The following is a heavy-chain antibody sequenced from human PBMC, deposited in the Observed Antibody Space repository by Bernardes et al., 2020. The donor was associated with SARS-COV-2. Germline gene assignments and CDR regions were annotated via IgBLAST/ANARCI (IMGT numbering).Heavy chain of an antibody. D-gene: IGHD3-3*01. V-gene: IGHV1-2*02. CDR2: INPNSGGK. Sequence: ASVKVSCKTSGYSFTDFYLHWVRQDPGQGLEWMGWINPNSGGKKPAQSFLGRVTMTRDTSVNTVYMELSGLRSDDTAIYYCARGNWVEYYDLTGNLDYWGQGTLVTVSS. CDR1: GYSFTDFY. CDR3: ARGNWVEYYDLTGNLDY. J-gene: IGHJ4*02.